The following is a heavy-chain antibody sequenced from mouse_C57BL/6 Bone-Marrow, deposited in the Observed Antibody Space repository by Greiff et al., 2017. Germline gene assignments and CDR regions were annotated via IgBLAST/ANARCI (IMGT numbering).Heavy chain of an antibody. Sequence: EVQLQQSGAELVRPGASVKLSCTASGFNIKDDYMHWVKQRPEQGLEWIGWIDPENGDTEYASKFQGKATIPADTSSNTAYLQLSSLTSEDTAVYYCTAYSFYWYFDVWGTGTTVTVSS. CDR1: GFNIKDDY. CDR3: TAYSFYWYFDV. CDR2: IDPENGDT. V-gene: IGHV14-4*01. J-gene: IGHJ1*03. D-gene: IGHD2-12*01.